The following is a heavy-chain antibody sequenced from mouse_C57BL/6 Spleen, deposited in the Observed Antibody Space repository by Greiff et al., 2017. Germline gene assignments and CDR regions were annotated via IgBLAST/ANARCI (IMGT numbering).Heavy chain of an antibody. D-gene: IGHD1-1*01. Sequence: VQLQQPGAELVKPGASVKLSCKASGYTFTSYWMHWVKQRPGRGLEWIGRIDPNSGGTKYNEKFKSKATRTVDKPSSTAYMQLSSLTSEDSAVYYCAIFYYYGSSYDWAMDYWGQGTSVTVSS. CDR3: AIFYYYGSSYDWAMDY. V-gene: IGHV1-72*01. CDR2: IDPNSGGT. J-gene: IGHJ4*01. CDR1: GYTFTSYW.